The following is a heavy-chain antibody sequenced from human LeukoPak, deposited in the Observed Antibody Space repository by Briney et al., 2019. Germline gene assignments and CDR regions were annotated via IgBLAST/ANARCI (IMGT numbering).Heavy chain of an antibody. CDR1: GFNFGVVA. Sequence: TGRSLRLSCATSGFNFGVVAMDWIRQAPGKGLEWVGFIRHREYGGTAEYAASVNGRFANSRDDSKSIVYLQMNDLRTEDTGVYYCARERAGDVDYWGLGTLVTVSS. J-gene: IGHJ4*02. V-gene: IGHV3-49*03. CDR2: IRHREYGGTA. CDR3: ARERAGDVDY.